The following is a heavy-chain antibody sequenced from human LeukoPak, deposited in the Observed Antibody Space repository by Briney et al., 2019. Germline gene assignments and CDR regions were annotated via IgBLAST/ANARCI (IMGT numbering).Heavy chain of an antibody. CDR1: GYTFTSYY. J-gene: IGHJ1*01. CDR3: ASQWEQPQEGAEYFQH. D-gene: IGHD1-26*01. Sequence: GASVKVSCKASGYTFTSYYMHWVRQAPGQGLEWMGIINPSGGSTSYAQKFQGRVTMTRDTSTSTVYMELSSLRSEDTAVYYCASQWEQPQEGAEYFQHWGQGTLVTVSS. V-gene: IGHV1-46*01. CDR2: INPSGGST.